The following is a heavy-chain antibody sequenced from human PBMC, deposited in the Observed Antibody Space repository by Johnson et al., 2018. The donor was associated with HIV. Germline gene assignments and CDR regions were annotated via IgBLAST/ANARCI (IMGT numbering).Heavy chain of an antibody. Sequence: VQLVESGGGLIQPGGSLRLSCAASGFTVSSNYMSWVRQAPGKGLEWVSGLSWNGGSAAYADSVTGRFTISRDNAKNSLYLQMNSLRAEDTAVYYCAKIKGSSDAFDIWGQGTMVTVSS. V-gene: IGHV3-66*03. CDR1: GFTVSSNY. CDR3: AKIKGSSDAFDI. D-gene: IGHD6-6*01. CDR2: SWNGGSA. J-gene: IGHJ3*02.